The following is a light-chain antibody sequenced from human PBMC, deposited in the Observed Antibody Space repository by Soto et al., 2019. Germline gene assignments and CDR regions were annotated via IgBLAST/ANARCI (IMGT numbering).Light chain of an antibody. Sequence: QSVLTQPPSASGSPGQSVTISCTGTSSDVGGYNFVSWYQQHPGKAPKLIIYEVDKRPSGVPDRFSGSKPGNTASLTVSGRHAEDKGDYDSISCAVRPSWVFGPGTKVPVL. V-gene: IGLV2-8*01. J-gene: IGLJ1*01. CDR1: SSDVGGYNF. CDR2: EVD. CDR3: ISCAVRPSWV.